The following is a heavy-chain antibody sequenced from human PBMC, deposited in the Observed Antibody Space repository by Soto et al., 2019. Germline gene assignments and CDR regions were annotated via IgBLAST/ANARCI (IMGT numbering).Heavy chain of an antibody. D-gene: IGHD1-26*01. CDR1: GYTFTSYG. Sequence: ASVKVSCKASGYTFTSYGISWVRQAPGQGLEWMGWISAYNGNTNYAQKLQGRVTMTTDTSTSTAYMELRSLRSDDTAVYYCASGPYYSDYYYGMDVWGQGTTVTVSS. CDR3: ASGPYYSDYYYGMDV. J-gene: IGHJ6*02. CDR2: ISAYNGNT. V-gene: IGHV1-18*01.